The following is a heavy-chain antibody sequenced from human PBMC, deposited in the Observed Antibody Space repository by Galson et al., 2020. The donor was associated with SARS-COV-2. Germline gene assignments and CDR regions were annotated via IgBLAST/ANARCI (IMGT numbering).Heavy chain of an antibody. CDR3: ARAAYCGGDCASTFDDSSPPFV. Sequence: GGSLRLSCAASGFTFSSFAVSWVRQAPAKGLELVSAISGGHTTYYADSVKGRFTISRDNARNTVSLEMSSLRVEDTAVYYCARAAYCGGDCASTFDDSSPPFVWGQGSLVTVSS. J-gene: IGHJ4*02. CDR1: GFTFSSFA. V-gene: IGHV3-23*01. CDR2: ISGGHTT. D-gene: IGHD2-21*01.